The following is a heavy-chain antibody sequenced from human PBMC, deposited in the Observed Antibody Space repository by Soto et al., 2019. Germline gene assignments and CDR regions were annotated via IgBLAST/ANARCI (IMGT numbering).Heavy chain of an antibody. D-gene: IGHD3-10*01. V-gene: IGHV4-30-2*01. CDR3: ARLQFGEGFDY. CDR1: GGSISGGGFS. Sequence: SETLSLTCAVSGGSISGGGFSWSWIRQPPGKGLEWIGYILHTGGTQYNPSLKSRVSMSVDKSKNQFSLHLTSVTAADTAVYYCARLQFGEGFDYWGQGALVSVSS. J-gene: IGHJ4*02. CDR2: ILHTGGT.